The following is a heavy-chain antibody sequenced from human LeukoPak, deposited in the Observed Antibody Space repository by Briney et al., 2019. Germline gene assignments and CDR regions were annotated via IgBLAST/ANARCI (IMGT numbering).Heavy chain of an antibody. D-gene: IGHD1-26*01. Sequence: SETLSLTCTVSGGSISSNYWSWIRQPAGKGQELIGRMYTTESANYNPSLKSRPTMSVDTSKNQFSLSLSSMTAADTAVYYYATSFRSYYGPFDYWGQGTLVTVSS. V-gene: IGHV4-4*07. CDR1: GGSISSNY. CDR3: ATSFRSYYGPFDY. J-gene: IGHJ4*02. CDR2: MYTTESA.